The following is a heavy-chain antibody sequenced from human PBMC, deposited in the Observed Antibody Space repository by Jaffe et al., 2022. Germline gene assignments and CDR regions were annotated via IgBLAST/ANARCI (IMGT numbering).Heavy chain of an antibody. CDR2: IYTSGST. J-gene: IGHJ4*02. V-gene: IGHV4-61*02. CDR1: GGSISSGSYY. D-gene: IGHD6-19*01. Sequence: QVQLQESGPGLVKPSQTLSLTCTVSGGSISSGSYYWSWIRQPAGKGLEWIGRIYTSGSTNYNPSLKSRVTISVDTSKNQFSLKLSSVTAADTAVYYCASSSSGWPRRSFDYWGQGTLVTVSS. CDR3: ASSSSGWPRRSFDY.